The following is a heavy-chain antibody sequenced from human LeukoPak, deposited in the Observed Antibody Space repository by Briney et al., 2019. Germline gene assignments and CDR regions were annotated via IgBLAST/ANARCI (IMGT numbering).Heavy chain of an antibody. Sequence: ASVKVSCKASGYTFTGYYMHWVRQAPGQGLEWMGWINPNSGGTNYAQKFRGRVTMTRDTSISTAYMELSRLRSDDTAVYYCTRDRRAMDPFDYWGQGTLVTVSS. CDR2: INPNSGGT. D-gene: IGHD5-18*01. CDR1: GYTFTGYY. V-gene: IGHV1-2*02. CDR3: TRDRRAMDPFDY. J-gene: IGHJ4*02.